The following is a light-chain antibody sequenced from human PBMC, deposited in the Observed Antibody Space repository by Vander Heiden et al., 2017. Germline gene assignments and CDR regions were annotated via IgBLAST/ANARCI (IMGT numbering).Light chain of an antibody. CDR2: GVS. J-gene: IGKJ5*01. Sequence: ERVMTQSPATLSVSPGERATLSCGASQTIGNDLAWYQQKPGQAPRLLIYGVSTRATGIPARFSGSGSGTEFTLTISSLQSEDFAVYFCHQDSYWPFTFGQGTRLEIK. V-gene: IGKV3-15*01. CDR1: QTIGND. CDR3: HQDSYWPFT.